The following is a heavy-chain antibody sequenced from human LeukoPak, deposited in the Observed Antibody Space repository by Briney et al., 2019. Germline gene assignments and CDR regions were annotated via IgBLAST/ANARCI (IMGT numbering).Heavy chain of an antibody. CDR2: IDWDDDK. Sequence: SGPTLVKPTQTLTLTCTFSGFSLSTRGMRVSWVRQPPGKALEWLARIDWDDDKFYSTSLKTRLTISKDTSKNQVVLTMTNMDPVDTATYYCARISGSYDLIFDYWGQGTLVTVSS. CDR1: GFSLSTRGMR. D-gene: IGHD1-26*01. V-gene: IGHV2-70*04. J-gene: IGHJ4*02. CDR3: ARISGSYDLIFDY.